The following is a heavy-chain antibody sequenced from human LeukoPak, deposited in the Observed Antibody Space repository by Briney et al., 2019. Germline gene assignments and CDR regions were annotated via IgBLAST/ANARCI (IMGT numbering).Heavy chain of an antibody. J-gene: IGHJ4*02. CDR2: ISSSGSTI. D-gene: IGHD3-22*01. CDR1: GFTFSDYY. CDR3: ARASGDYDSSGYDCFDY. V-gene: IGHV3-11*04. Sequence: GGSLRLSCAASGFTFSDYYMSWIRQAPGKGLEWVSYISSSGSTIYYADSVKGRFTISRDNAKNSLYLQMNSLRAEDTAVCYCARASGDYDSSGYDCFDYWGQGTLVTVSS.